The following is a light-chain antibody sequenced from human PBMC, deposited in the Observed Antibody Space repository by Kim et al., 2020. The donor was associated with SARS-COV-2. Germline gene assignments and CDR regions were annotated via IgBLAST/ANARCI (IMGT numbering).Light chain of an antibody. CDR2: RNN. CDR1: SSNIGSNY. CDR3: AAWDDSLSDRV. V-gene: IGLV1-47*01. Sequence: ELTQPPSASATPGQRVTISCSGSSSNIGSNYVYWYQQPPGTAPKLLIYRNNQRPSGLPDRFSGSKSGTSASLAISGLRSEDEADYYCAAWDDSLSDRVFGRGTQLTVL. J-gene: IGLJ3*02.